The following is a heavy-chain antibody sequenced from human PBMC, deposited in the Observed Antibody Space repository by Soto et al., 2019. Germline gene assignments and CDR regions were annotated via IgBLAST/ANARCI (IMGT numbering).Heavy chain of an antibody. V-gene: IGHV3-33*01. CDR3: ARDRYSSGWYDLDY. Sequence: QVQLVESGGGVVQPGRSLRLSCAASGFTFSRYCMHLVRQAPGKGLEWVAVVWYDGSNKYYADSVKGRFTISRDNSTNTLYLQMNSLRAEDTAVYYCARDRYSSGWYDLDYWGQGNLVTVSS. CDR1: GFTFSRYC. CDR2: VWYDGSNK. D-gene: IGHD6-13*01. J-gene: IGHJ4*02.